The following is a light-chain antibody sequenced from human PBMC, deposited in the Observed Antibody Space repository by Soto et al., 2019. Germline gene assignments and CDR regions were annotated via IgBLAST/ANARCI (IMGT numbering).Light chain of an antibody. Sequence: IVLTQSPGTLSLSPGERATLSCRASQTVSSNYLAWYQQKPGQAPRLLIYAASTRATGIPDRFSGSGSGTDFTLTISRLQPEDFVVYYCQQYGRAPLTFGGGTKVEIK. CDR3: QQYGRAPLT. J-gene: IGKJ4*01. CDR2: AAS. V-gene: IGKV3-20*01. CDR1: QTVSSNY.